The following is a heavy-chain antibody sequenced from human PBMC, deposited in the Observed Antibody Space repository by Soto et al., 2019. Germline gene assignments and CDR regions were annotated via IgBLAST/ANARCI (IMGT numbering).Heavy chain of an antibody. CDR3: ASFSGATYGDYGGGINY. J-gene: IGHJ4*02. CDR2: VHYSGST. CDR1: GGSISGSSYY. V-gene: IGHV4-39*01. Sequence: SETLSLTCTVSGGSISGSSYYWGWIRQPPGKGLECIGSVHYSGSTDYNPSLKSRVTISVDTSKNQFSLKLTSVTAADTAVYFCASFSGATYGDYGGGINYWGQGTLVTSPQ. D-gene: IGHD4-17*01.